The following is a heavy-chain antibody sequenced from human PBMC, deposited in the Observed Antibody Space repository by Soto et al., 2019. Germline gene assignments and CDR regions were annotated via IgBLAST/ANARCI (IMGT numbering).Heavy chain of an antibody. V-gene: IGHV1-18*01. CDR3: ARLGWSVVVAGRDAFDI. CDR1: GYTFTSYG. CDR2: ISAYNGNT. D-gene: IGHD2-15*01. J-gene: IGHJ3*02. Sequence: QVQLVQSGAEVKKPGASVKVSCKASGYTFTSYGISWVRQAPGQGREWMGWISAYNGNTNYAQKLQGRVTMTTDTSTSTAYMELRSLRSDDTAVYYCARLGWSVVVAGRDAFDIWGQGTMVTVSS.